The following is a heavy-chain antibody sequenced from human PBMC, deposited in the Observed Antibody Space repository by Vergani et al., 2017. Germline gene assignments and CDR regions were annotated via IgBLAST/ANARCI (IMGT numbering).Heavy chain of an antibody. Sequence: EVQLVQSGAEVKKPGESLKISCKGSGYSFTSYWIGWVRQVPGKGLEWMGIIYPGDADTRYSPSFQGQVTISADKSIRTAYLQWSSLKASDTAMYYCAKDRRYSGSYLDYWGQGTLVTVSS. CDR3: AKDRRYSGSYLDY. J-gene: IGHJ4*02. CDR1: GYSFTSYW. CDR2: IYPGDADT. V-gene: IGHV5-51*01. D-gene: IGHD1-26*01.